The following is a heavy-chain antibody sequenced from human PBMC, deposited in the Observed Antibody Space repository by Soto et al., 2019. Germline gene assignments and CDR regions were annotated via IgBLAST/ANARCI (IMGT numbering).Heavy chain of an antibody. CDR1: GYTFTGYC. J-gene: IGHJ6*02. CDR3: ARDLMDV. V-gene: IGHV1-2*04. CDR2: INPNSGGT. Sequence: ASVKVSCKASGYTFTGYCVHWVRQAPGQGLEWMGWINPNSGGTNYAQKFQGWVTMTRDTSISTAYMELSRLRSDDTAVYYCARDLMDVWGQGTTVTVSS.